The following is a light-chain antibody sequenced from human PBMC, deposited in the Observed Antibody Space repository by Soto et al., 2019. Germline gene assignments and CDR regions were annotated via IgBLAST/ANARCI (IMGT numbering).Light chain of an antibody. V-gene: IGKV1-13*02. J-gene: IGKJ3*01. CDR1: QGISRA. Sequence: AIQLTQSPSSLSVSVGDRVTITCRASQGISRALAWYQQKPGKPPKLLIYDASTLESGVPSRFSGSQSGTDFTLAISSLQPEDYATYYCQHFSSYPFTFGPGTKVDIK. CDR2: DAS. CDR3: QHFSSYPFT.